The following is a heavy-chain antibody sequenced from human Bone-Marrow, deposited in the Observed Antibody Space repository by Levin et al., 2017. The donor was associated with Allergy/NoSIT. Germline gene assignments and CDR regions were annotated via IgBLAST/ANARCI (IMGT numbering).Heavy chain of an antibody. J-gene: IGHJ3*02. Sequence: PGGSLRLSCAASGFTFSSYGMHWVRQAPGKGLEWVAVISYDGSNKYYADSVKGRFTISRDNSKNTLYLQMNSLRAEDTAVYYCAKGSPPSHKQQLAKLDAFDIWGQGTMVTVSS. CDR3: AKGSPPSHKQQLAKLDAFDI. V-gene: IGHV3-30*18. CDR2: ISYDGSNK. D-gene: IGHD6-13*01. CDR1: GFTFSSYG.